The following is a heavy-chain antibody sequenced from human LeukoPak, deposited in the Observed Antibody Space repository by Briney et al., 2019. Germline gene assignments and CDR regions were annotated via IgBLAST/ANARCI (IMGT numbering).Heavy chain of an antibody. D-gene: IGHD6-25*01. CDR3: ARDLSGQIDY. V-gene: IGHV3-30*03. Sequence: GRSLRLSCAASGFTFSSYGMHWVRQAPGKGLEWVAVISYDGSNKYYADSVKGRFTISRDNSKNTLYLQMNSLRAEDTAVYYCARDLSGQIDYWGQGTLVTVSS. CDR2: ISYDGSNK. J-gene: IGHJ4*02. CDR1: GFTFSSYG.